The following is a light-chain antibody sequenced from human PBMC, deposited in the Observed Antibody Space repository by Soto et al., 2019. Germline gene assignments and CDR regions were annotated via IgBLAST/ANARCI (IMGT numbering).Light chain of an antibody. V-gene: IGKV3-20*01. J-gene: IGKJ1*01. CDR1: QNVSSNL. CDR2: GAS. CDR3: QKYGNFWK. Sequence: TVLTQSPGTLSLSPGERATLSCRASQNVSSNLLVWYQQHPGQAPTLVIYGASSRSTGIPDRISGSGSETDFSLTNRRLEPADVEVYYCQKYGNFWKFGQGTKVDIK.